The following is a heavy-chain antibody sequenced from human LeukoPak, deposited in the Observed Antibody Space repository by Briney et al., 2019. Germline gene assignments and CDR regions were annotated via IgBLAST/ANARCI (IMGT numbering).Heavy chain of an antibody. CDR2: IKQDGSVK. Sequence: GGSLRLSCAASGFTFSSHCMTWVSQAPGKGLEWVANIKQDGSVKYHVDSVKGRFTISRDNAKNSSYLQMNSLRVEDTAVYYCAREGNYNMDVWGKGTTVTVSS. V-gene: IGHV3-7*01. CDR3: AREGNYNMDV. CDR1: GFTFSSHC. J-gene: IGHJ6*03.